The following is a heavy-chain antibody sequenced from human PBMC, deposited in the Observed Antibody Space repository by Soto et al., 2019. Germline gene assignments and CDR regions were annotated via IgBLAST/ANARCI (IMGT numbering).Heavy chain of an antibody. CDR2: INHSGST. V-gene: IGHV4-34*01. D-gene: IGHD3-3*01. CDR3: ARSVRLYYDFGSGYYGRGDYYYGMDV. Sequence: SETLSLTCAVYGGSFSGYYWSWIRQPPGKGLEWIGEINHSGSTNYNPSLKSRVTISVDTSKNQFSLKLSSVTAADTAVYYCARSVRLYYDFGSGYYGRGDYYYGMDVWGQGTTVTVS. CDR1: GGSFSGYY. J-gene: IGHJ6*02.